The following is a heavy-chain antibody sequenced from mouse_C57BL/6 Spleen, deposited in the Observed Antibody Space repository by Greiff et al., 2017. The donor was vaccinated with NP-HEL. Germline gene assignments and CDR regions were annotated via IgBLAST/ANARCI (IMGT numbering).Heavy chain of an antibody. CDR1: GFTFSSYA. CDR2: ISSGGDYI. J-gene: IGHJ3*01. V-gene: IGHV5-9-1*02. CDR3: TRDTYYYGSSYPAWFAY. Sequence: EVQGVESGEGLVKPGGSLKLSCAASGFTFSSYAMSWVRQTPEKRLEWVAYISSGGDYIYYADTVKGRFTISRDNARNTLYLQMSSLKSEDTAMYYCTRDTYYYGSSYPAWFAYWGQGTLVTVSA. D-gene: IGHD1-1*01.